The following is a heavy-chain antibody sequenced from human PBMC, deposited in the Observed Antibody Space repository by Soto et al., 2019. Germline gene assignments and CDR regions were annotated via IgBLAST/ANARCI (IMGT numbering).Heavy chain of an antibody. V-gene: IGHV3-30*18. CDR3: AKDRAPERYDFWSGSLGY. CDR2: ISYDGSNK. J-gene: IGHJ4*02. D-gene: IGHD3-3*01. CDR1: GFTFSSYG. Sequence: PGGSLRLSCAASGFTFSSYGMHWVRQAPGKGLEWVAVISYDGSNKYYADSVKGRFTISRDNSKNTLYLQMNSLRAEDTAVYYCAKDRAPERYDFWSGSLGYWGQGTLVTVSS.